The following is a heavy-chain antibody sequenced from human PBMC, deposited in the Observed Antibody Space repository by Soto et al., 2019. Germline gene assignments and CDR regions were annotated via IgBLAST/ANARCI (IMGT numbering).Heavy chain of an antibody. V-gene: IGHV3-11*01. D-gene: IGHD2-2*01. CDR2: ISRSGSTI. Sequence: QVQLVESGGGLVKPGGSLRLSCAASGFTFSDYYMSWIRQAPGKGLEWVSYISRSGSTIYYADSVKGRFTISRDNAKNSLYLQRNSMRAEDTAVYYCARDGSMGVVPDAKGMDVWGKGTTVTVSS. CDR3: ARDGSMGVVPDAKGMDV. CDR1: GFTFSDYY. J-gene: IGHJ6*04.